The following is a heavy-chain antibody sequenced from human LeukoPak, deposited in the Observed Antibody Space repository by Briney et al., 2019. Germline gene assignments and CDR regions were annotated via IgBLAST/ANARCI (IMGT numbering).Heavy chain of an antibody. V-gene: IGHV4-34*01. CDR1: GGSFSGYY. J-gene: IGHJ4*02. D-gene: IGHD2-15*01. CDR2: INHSGST. Sequence: SETLSLTCAVYGGSFSGYYWSWIRQPPGKGLGWIGEINHSGSTNYNPSLKSRVTISVDTSKNQFSLKLSSVTAADTAVYYCARDRVVAATPNFDYWGQGTLVTVSS. CDR3: ARDRVVAATPNFDY.